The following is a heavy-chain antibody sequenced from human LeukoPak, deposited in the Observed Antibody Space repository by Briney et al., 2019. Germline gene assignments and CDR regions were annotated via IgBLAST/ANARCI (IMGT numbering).Heavy chain of an antibody. V-gene: IGHV4-59*01. Sequence: SGTLSLTCTVSGGSISSYYWSWIRQPPGKGLEWIGYIYYSGSTNYNPSLKSRVTISVDTSKNQFSLKLSSVTAADTAVYYCARDRGAVRGIDYWGQGTLVTVSS. J-gene: IGHJ4*02. CDR2: IYYSGST. CDR3: ARDRGAVRGIDY. D-gene: IGHD3-10*01. CDR1: GGSISSYY.